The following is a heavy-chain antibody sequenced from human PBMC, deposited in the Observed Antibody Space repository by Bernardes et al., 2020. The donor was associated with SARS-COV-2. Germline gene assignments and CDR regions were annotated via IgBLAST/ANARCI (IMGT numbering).Heavy chain of an antibody. V-gene: IGHV4-39*01. D-gene: IGHD4-17*01. J-gene: IGHJ4*02. CDR2: IYYSGST. CDR3: ARQAFYGGPTH. Sequence: SETLSLTFTFSGGSIRSSSYYWGLIRQPPGKGLEWIGSIYYSGSTYYNPSLKSRVTISVDTSKNQFSLKLSSVTAADTAVYSCARQAFYGGPTHWGQGTLVTGSS. CDR1: GGSIRSSSYY.